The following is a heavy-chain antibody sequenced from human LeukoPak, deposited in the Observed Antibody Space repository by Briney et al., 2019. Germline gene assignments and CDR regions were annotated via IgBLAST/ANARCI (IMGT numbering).Heavy chain of an antibody. V-gene: IGHV4-59*08. CDR1: GGSISSDY. CDR2: MYNSGST. Sequence: SSETLSLTCTVSGGSISSDYWSWIRQPPGKGLEWMGYMYNSGSTNYNPSLKSRVTISVDTSKNQFSLKLSSVTAADTAVYYCARHRVGASRDFDYWGQGTLVTVSS. CDR3: ARHRVGASRDFDY. J-gene: IGHJ4*02. D-gene: IGHD1-26*01.